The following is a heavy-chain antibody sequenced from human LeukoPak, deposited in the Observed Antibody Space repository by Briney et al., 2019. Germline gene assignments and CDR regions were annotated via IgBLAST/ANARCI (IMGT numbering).Heavy chain of an antibody. D-gene: IGHD2-15*01. J-gene: IGHJ4*02. V-gene: IGHV4-59*08. CDR3: ARHPFATPFDY. CDR2: FYTGDT. CDR1: GGSITDSY. Sequence: PSETLSLTCSVSGGSITDSYWSWIRQPPGKGLEWIGFFYTGDTNSNPSLKSRVTVSLDTSKNQFSLRLTSVTAADTAVYYCARHPFATPFDYWGLGILVTVSS.